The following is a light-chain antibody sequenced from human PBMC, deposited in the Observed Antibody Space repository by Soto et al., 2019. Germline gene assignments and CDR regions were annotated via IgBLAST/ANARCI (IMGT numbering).Light chain of an antibody. Sequence: EIVMTQSPATLSVSPGERATLSCRASHSVSSSLAWYQQKPGQAPRLLIYAASTRASGVPARFSGSGSGTEFTLTISSLQSEDFAVYYCQQYNNWLRTFGHGTRLEIK. CDR3: QQYNNWLRT. CDR2: AAS. J-gene: IGKJ5*01. CDR1: HSVSSS. V-gene: IGKV3-15*01.